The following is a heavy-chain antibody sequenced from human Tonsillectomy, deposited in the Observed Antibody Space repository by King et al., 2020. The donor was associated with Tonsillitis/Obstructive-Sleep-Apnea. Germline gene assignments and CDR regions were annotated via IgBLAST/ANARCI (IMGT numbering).Heavy chain of an antibody. V-gene: IGHV4-34*01. D-gene: IGHD2-2*01. CDR3: ARENIVVVPAAMGGGFDY. Sequence: VQLQQWGAGLLKPSETLSLPCAVYGGSFSGYYWSWIRQPPGKGLEWIGEINHSGSTNYNPSLKSRVTISVDTSKNQFSLKLSSVTAADTAVYYCARENIVVVPAAMGGGFDYWGQGTLVTVSS. CDR2: INHSGST. J-gene: IGHJ4*02. CDR1: GGSFSGYY.